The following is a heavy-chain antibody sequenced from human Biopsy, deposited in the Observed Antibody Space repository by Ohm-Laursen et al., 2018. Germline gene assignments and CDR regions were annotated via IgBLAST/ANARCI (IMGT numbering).Heavy chain of an antibody. D-gene: IGHD2-15*01. CDR3: ARRGSGGRSFDH. V-gene: IGHV4-59*08. CDR2: ISDSGST. CDR1: GGSFSGYY. Sequence: SETLPLTWAVYGGSFSGYYWSWIRQPPGKGPEWIGDISDSGSTNYKPSLKSRVIISVDTSKNQFSLNLSSVTAADTAVYYCARRGSGGRSFDHWGQGTLVTVSS. J-gene: IGHJ4*02.